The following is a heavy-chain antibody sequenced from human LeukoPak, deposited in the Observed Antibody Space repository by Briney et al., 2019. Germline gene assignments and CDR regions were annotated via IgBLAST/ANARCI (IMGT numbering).Heavy chain of an antibody. CDR3: AKDRGWLQLDY. V-gene: IGHV3-48*01. CDR1: GFTFNTYS. Sequence: GGSLRLSCAASGFTFNTYSMNWVRQAPGKGLEWVSYISSSSSTIYYADSVKGRFTISRDNAKNSLYLQMNSLRSEDTAVYYCAKDRGWLQLDYWGQGTLVTVSS. CDR2: ISSSSSTI. D-gene: IGHD5-18*01. J-gene: IGHJ4*02.